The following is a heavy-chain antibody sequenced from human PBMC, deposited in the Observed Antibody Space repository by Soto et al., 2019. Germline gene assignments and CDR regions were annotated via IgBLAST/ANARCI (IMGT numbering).Heavy chain of an antibody. V-gene: IGHV4-31*03. J-gene: IGHJ4*02. CDR1: GGSISSGGYY. Sequence: QVQLQESGPGLVKPSQTLSLTCTVSGGSISSGGYYWSWIRQHPGKGLEWIGYIYYSGSTYYYPSPKSRLTISVDTSKNQCSLKLSSVTAADTAVYYCARGGGRYYFDYRGQGTLVTVSS. CDR2: IYYSGST. CDR3: ARGGGRYYFDY. D-gene: IGHD2-15*01.